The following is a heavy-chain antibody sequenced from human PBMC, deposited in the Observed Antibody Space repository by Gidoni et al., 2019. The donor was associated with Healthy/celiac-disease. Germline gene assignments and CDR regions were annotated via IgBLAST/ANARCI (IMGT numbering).Heavy chain of an antibody. CDR3: ARGPNQVRGVITQRFDY. V-gene: IGHV4-34*01. CDR2: INHSGST. CDR1: GGSFSGYY. Sequence: QVQLQQWGAGLLKPSEPLSLTCPVYGGSFSGYYWSGIRQPPGKGLEWIGKINHSGSTNYHPSLKILVTISVDTSKNQFSLKLSSVTAADTAVYYCARGPNQVRGVITQRFDYWGQGTLVTVSS. D-gene: IGHD3-10*01. J-gene: IGHJ4*02.